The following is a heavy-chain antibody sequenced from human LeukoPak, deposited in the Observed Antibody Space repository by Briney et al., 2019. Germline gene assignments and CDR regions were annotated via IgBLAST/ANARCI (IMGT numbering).Heavy chain of an antibody. V-gene: IGHV4-59*08. Sequence: PSETLSLTGTVSTVSICSYYWSWIRQPPGHGLVWIGYIYYSGSTNYNTSLKSLATTSVNTSKKHLTLQLGPVTDAATAVYYATGLGWFGGSLSAGASLDYWGQGTLVTVSS. CDR1: TVSICSYY. J-gene: IGHJ4*02. CDR2: IYYSGST. D-gene: IGHD3-10*01. CDR3: TGLGWFGGSLSAGASLDY.